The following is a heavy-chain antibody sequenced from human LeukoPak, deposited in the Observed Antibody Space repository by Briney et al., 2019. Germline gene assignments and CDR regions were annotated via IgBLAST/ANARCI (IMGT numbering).Heavy chain of an antibody. CDR3: TRQPDYGYDYYYYYMDV. J-gene: IGHJ6*03. Sequence: GGSLRLSCAASGFSFSGSAMHWVRQASGKGLECVGRIRSKANSYATAYAASVKGRFTISRDDSKNTAYLQMNSLKTEDTAVYYCTRQPDYGYDYYYYYMDVWGKGTTVTVSS. CDR1: GFSFSGSA. V-gene: IGHV3-73*01. D-gene: IGHD5-18*01. CDR2: IRSKANSYAT.